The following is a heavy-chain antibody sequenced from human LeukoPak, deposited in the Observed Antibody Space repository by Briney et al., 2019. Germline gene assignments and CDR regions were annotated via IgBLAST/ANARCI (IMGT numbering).Heavy chain of an antibody. Sequence: PSETLSLTCFVSGGSIRSSDYCWSWIRQPPGKEVEWIASITYGGTTYYNPSLQSRVTISVDTSKNQFSLRLNSVTAADTAVYFCARYVVYGSGKYYFDYWGQGSLVAVSS. CDR2: ITYGGTT. V-gene: IGHV4-39*01. CDR3: ARYVVYGSGKYYFDY. J-gene: IGHJ4*02. D-gene: IGHD3-10*01. CDR1: GGSIRSSDYC.